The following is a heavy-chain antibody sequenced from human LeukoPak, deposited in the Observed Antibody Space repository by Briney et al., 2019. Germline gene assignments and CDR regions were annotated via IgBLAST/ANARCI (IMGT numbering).Heavy chain of an antibody. CDR3: ARAKYGGARDY. J-gene: IGHJ4*02. D-gene: IGHD3-16*01. CDR2: ISGSGGST. Sequence: GGSLRLSCAASGFTFSSYWMSWVRQAPGRGLDWVSSISGSGGSTFYADSVKGRFTISRDNSKNTLYLQMNSLRAEDTALYYCARAKYGGARDYWGRGTLVTVSS. CDR1: GFTFSSYW. V-gene: IGHV3-23*01.